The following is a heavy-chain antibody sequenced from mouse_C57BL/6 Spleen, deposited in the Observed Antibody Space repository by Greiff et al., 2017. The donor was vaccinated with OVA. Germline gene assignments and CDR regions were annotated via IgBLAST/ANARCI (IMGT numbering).Heavy chain of an antibody. V-gene: IGHV1-82*01. CDR1: GYAFSSSW. CDR2: IYPGDGDT. CDR3: ARGDSSGPDV. Sequence: QVQLQQSGPELVKPGASAKISCKASGYAFSSSWMNWVKQRPGKGLEWIGRIYPGDGDTNYNGKFKGKATLTADKSSSTAYMQLSSLTSEDSAVYFCARGDSSGPDVWGTGTTVTVSS. J-gene: IGHJ1*03. D-gene: IGHD3-2*02.